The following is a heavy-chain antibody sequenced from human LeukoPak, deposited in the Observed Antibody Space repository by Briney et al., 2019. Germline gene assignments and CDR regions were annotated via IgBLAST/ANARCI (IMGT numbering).Heavy chain of an antibody. CDR2: IYYSGST. CDR3: ARVVSGSYVDY. D-gene: IGHD3-16*01. J-gene: IGHJ4*02. CDR1: GGSISSYY. V-gene: IGHV4-59*01. Sequence: PSETLSLTCTVSGGSISSYYWSWLRQPPGKGLEWIGYIYYSGSTNYNPSLKSRVTISVDTSKNQFSLKLSSVTAADTAVYYCARVVSGSYVDYWGQGTLVTVSS.